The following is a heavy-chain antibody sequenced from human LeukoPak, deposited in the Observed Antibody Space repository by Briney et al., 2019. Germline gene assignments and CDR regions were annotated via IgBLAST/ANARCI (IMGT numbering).Heavy chain of an antibody. V-gene: IGHV1-8*01. CDR3: AREGSSRRSGDDY. D-gene: IGHD6-13*01. J-gene: IGHJ4*02. CDR1: GYTFTSYD. CDR2: MNPNSGNI. Sequence: ASVKVSCKASGYTFTSYDINWVRQATGQGLERMGWMNPNSGNIGYAQKFQGRVTMTRNTSISTAYMELSSLRSEDTAVYYCAREGSSRRSGDDYWGQGTLVTVSS.